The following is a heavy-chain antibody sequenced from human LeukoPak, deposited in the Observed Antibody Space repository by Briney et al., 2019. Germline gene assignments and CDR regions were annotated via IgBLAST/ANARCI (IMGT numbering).Heavy chain of an antibody. CDR1: GGSISSYY. CDR3: ARGPRSNAWHALKY. J-gene: IGHJ4*02. V-gene: IGHV4-59*12. CDR2: THYSGAT. D-gene: IGHD1-26*01. Sequence: SETLSLTCTVSGGSISSYYWSWLRQPPGKGLEYIGYTHYSGATNYNPSLKSRVTISLDTSGNQFYLRLNSVTAADTAIYYCARGPRSNAWHALKYWGQGTPVTVSS.